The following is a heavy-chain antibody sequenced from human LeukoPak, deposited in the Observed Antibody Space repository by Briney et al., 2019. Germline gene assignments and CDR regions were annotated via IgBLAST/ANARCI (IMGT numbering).Heavy chain of an antibody. CDR3: AKPHDASVVVNFDY. CDR2: ISGSGGST. J-gene: IGHJ4*02. V-gene: IGHV3-23*01. Sequence: GGSLRLSCAASGFTFSSYAMSWVRQAPGKGLEWVSAISGSGGSTYYADSVRGRFTISRDNSKNTLYLQMNSLRAEDTAVYYCAKPHDASVVVNFDYWGQGTLVTVSS. D-gene: IGHD2-21*01. CDR1: GFTFSSYA.